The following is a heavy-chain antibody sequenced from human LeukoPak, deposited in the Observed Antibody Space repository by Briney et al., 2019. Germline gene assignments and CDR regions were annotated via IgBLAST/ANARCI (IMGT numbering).Heavy chain of an antibody. J-gene: IGHJ4*02. CDR2: ISDGGSRT. CDR3: AKVQLGIGVDY. CDR1: GFSFSSYA. V-gene: IGHV3-23*01. Sequence: PGGSLRLSCAASGFSFSSYAVSWVRQAPGRGLEWFSGISDGGSRTYYADSVKGRFTISRDDSKNTLYLQMNSLRAEDTAVYYCAKVQLGIGVDYWGQGTLVTVSS. D-gene: IGHD7-27*01.